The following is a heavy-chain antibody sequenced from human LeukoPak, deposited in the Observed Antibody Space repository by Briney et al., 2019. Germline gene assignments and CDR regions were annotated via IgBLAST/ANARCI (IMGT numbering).Heavy chain of an antibody. J-gene: IGHJ4*02. CDR3: ARYSGDYGGDLYFFDY. Sequence: GGSLRLSCAASGFTVSTNYTSWVRQAPGKGLEWVSVLYSNGNRHYADSVKGRFTISRDNSKNTLDLQMNSLRAEDTAVYYCARYSGDYGGDLYFFDYWGQGALVTVSS. V-gene: IGHV3-53*01. CDR2: LYSNGNR. D-gene: IGHD4-23*01. CDR1: GFTVSTNY.